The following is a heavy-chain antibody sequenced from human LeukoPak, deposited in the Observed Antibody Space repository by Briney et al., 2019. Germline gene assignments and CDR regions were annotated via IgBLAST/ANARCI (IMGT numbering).Heavy chain of an antibody. CDR3: VRGGSTHFQH. J-gene: IGHJ1*01. D-gene: IGHD3-16*01. Sequence: GGSLRLSCTASGFSFSGHWMHWVRQAPGKGLVWVSRINSDGRSTSYADSVKGRFTISRDNAENTLYLQMNSLRAEDTAVYYCVRGGSTHFQHWGQGTLVTVSS. CDR1: GFSFSGHW. CDR2: INSDGRST. V-gene: IGHV3-74*01.